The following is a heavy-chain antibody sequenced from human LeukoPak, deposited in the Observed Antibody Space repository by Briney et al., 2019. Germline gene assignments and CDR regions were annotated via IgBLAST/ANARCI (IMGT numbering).Heavy chain of an antibody. V-gene: IGHV4-61*02. CDR2: IYTSGST. CDR3: ARAPLEWDNWFDP. Sequence: SQTLSLTCTVSGGSISSGSYYWSWIRQPAGKGLEWIGRIYTSGSTNYNPSLKSRVTISVDTSKNQFSLKLSSVTAADTAVYYCARAPLEWDNWFDPWGQGTLVTVSS. D-gene: IGHD3-3*01. CDR1: GGSISSGSYY. J-gene: IGHJ5*02.